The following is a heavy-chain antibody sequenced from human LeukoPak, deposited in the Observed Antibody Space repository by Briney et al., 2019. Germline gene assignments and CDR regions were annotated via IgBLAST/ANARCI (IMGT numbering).Heavy chain of an antibody. D-gene: IGHD3-3*01. V-gene: IGHV4-34*01. CDR2: INHSGST. CDR3: ASAGWRRGYYYYYMDV. CDR1: GGSISSYY. J-gene: IGHJ6*03. Sequence: PSETLSLTCTVSGGSISSYYWSWIRQPPGKGLEWIGEINHSGSTNYNPSLKSRVTISVDTSENQFSLKLSSVTAADTALYYWASAGWRRGYYYYYMDVWGKGTTVTVSS.